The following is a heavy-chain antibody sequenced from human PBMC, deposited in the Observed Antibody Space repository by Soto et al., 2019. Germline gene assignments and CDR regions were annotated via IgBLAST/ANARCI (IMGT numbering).Heavy chain of an antibody. V-gene: IGHV3-15*07. D-gene: IGHD3-16*01. CDR3: VWPQALCYGRAV. CDR2: IKSKGGGGTA. Sequence: EVQLVESGGGLVTPGGSLTLSCAASGFSFSPAWMNWVRQAPGKGLEWVGLIKSKGGGGTADYAAPVKGRFIFSRDDSNYSLSLQMNSLNPLETALYYCVWPQALCYGRAVWGHGTAVTVSS. CDR1: GFSFSPAW. J-gene: IGHJ6*02.